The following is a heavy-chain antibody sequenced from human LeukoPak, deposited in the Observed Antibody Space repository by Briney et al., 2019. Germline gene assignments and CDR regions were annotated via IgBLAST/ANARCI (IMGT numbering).Heavy chain of an antibody. CDR2: INPNSGGT. Sequence: ASVKVSCKASGYTFTGYYMHWVRQAPGQGLEWMGWINPNSGGTNYAQKLQGRVTMTRDTSISTAYMELSRLRSDDTAVYHCARDQGGSGWLFDYWGQGTLVTVSS. J-gene: IGHJ4*02. D-gene: IGHD6-19*01. V-gene: IGHV1-2*02. CDR3: ARDQGGSGWLFDY. CDR1: GYTFTGYY.